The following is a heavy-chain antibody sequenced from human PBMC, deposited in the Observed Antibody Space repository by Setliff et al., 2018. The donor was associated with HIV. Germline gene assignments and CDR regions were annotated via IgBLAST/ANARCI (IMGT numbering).Heavy chain of an antibody. CDR3: VRDEKSAAGGSMYYFDY. J-gene: IGHJ4*02. CDR1: GYNFGFYG. V-gene: IGHV1-18*01. D-gene: IGHD5-12*01. Sequence: ASVKVSCKASGYNFGFYGISWVRQAPGQGLEWMGWVNEDNGDRNFAPSVQGRIALTTDTSTNTAYMELTNLRSDDTALYFCVRDEKSAAGGSMYYFDYWGQGTLVTVSS. CDR2: VNEDNGDR.